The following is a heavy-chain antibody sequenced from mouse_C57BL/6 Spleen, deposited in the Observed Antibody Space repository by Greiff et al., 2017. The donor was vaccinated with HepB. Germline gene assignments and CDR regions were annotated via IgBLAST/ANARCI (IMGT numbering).Heavy chain of an antibody. CDR2: IDPSDSYT. Sequence: VQLQQPGAELVRPGPSVKLSCKASGYTFTSYWMHWVKQRPGQGLEWIGVIDPSDSYTNYNQKFKGKATLTVDTSSSTAYMQLSSLTSEDSAVYYCASPLLDYWGQGTTLTVSS. CDR3: ASPLLDY. J-gene: IGHJ2*01. CDR1: GYTFTSYW. V-gene: IGHV1-59*01.